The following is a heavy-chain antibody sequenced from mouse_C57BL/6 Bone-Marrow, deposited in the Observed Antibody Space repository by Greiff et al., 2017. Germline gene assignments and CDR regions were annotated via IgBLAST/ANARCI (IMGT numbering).Heavy chain of an antibody. Sequence: EVKLMESGGGLVQPGGSMKLSCAASGFTFSDAWMDWVRQSPEKGLEWVAEIRNKANNHATYYAESVKGRFTISRDDSKSSVYLQMNSLRAEDTGIYYCTGYYGSKFAYWGQGTLVTVSA. J-gene: IGHJ3*01. CDR2: IRNKANNHAT. CDR3: TGYYGSKFAY. V-gene: IGHV6-6*01. CDR1: GFTFSDAW. D-gene: IGHD1-1*01.